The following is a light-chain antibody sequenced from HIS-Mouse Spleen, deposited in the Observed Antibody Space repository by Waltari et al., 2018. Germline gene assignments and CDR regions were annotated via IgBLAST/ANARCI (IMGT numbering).Light chain of an antibody. J-gene: IGLJ2*01. V-gene: IGLV3-10*01. CDR3: YSTDSSGNHRV. Sequence: SYELTQPPSVSVSPGQTARITCSGDALPKKYAYWYQQESGQAPVLVIYEDSKLPPGIPERCSGSSAGTMATLTISGAQVEDEADYYCYSTDSSGNHRVFGGGTKLTVL. CDR2: EDS. CDR1: ALPKKY.